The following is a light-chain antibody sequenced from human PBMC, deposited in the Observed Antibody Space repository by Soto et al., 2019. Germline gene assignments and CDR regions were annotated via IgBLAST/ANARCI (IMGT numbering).Light chain of an antibody. V-gene: IGLV3-21*04. J-gene: IGLJ2*01. CDR1: DIGSKG. CDR3: QVWDSGSAHVV. Sequence: SYELTQPPSVSVAPGKTASFSCGGNDIGSKGVHWYQQKPGQAPVLVIYSDTDLPPVITERFSGSNSANLATLTISRVEAGDEADYYCQVWDSGSAHVVFGGGTKLTVL. CDR2: SDT.